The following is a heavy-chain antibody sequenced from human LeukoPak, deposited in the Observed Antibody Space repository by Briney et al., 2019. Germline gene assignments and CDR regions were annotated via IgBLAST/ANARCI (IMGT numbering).Heavy chain of an antibody. CDR2: ISWNSGSI. CDR1: GFTFDDYA. D-gene: IGHD1-26*01. Sequence: GGSLRLSCAASGFTFDDYAMHWVRQAPGKGLEWVSGISWNSGSIGYADSVKGRFTISRDNSKNTLYLQMNSLRAEDTAVYYCARDRERSCDYWGQGTLVTVSS. V-gene: IGHV3-9*01. J-gene: IGHJ4*02. CDR3: ARDRERSCDY.